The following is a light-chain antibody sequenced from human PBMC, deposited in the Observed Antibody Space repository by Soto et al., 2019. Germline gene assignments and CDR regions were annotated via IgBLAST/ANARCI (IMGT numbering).Light chain of an antibody. J-gene: IGKJ5*01. V-gene: IGKV3-11*01. CDR3: QQRRSWPPTIT. Sequence: EIVLTQSPGSLSLSPRERATLSCRASQSVSTYLAWYQQRPGQAPRLLIYDASYRATDIPPRFSGSGSGTDFTLTISSLEPEDFAVYYCQQRRSWPPTITFGQGTRLEIK. CDR1: QSVSTY. CDR2: DAS.